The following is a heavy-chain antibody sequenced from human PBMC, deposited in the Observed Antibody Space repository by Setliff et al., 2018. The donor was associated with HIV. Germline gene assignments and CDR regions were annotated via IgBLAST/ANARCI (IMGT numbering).Heavy chain of an antibody. CDR1: GGSISGSNYY. CDR3: ARYTVGSMVDY. D-gene: IGHD5-12*01. J-gene: IGHJ4*02. CDR2: SYYSGST. Sequence: SETLSLTCTVSGGSISGSNYYWAWIRQPPGKGLEWIGSSYYSGSTYYNPSLKSRVTISVDTSKNQFSLKLSSVTAADTAMYYCARYTVGSMVDYWGPGTLVTVSS. V-gene: IGHV4-39*01.